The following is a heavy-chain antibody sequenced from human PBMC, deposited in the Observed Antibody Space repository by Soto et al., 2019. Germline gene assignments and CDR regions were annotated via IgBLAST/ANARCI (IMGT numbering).Heavy chain of an antibody. V-gene: IGHV3-33*01. CDR1: GFTFSTYG. CDR3: ARILDTAGMDV. CDR2: IWYDGSKK. Sequence: QVQLVESGGGVVQPGRSLRLSCAASGFTFSTYGMHWVRQAPGKGLEWVAVIWYDGSKKYYADSVKGRFTISRDNSKNTLYLQMNSLRADDTAVYYCARILDTAGMDVWGKGTTVTVSS. D-gene: IGHD5-18*01. J-gene: IGHJ6*04.